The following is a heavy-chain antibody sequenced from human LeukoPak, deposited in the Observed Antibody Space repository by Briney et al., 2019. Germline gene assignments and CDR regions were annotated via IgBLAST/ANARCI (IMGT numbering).Heavy chain of an antibody. CDR3: ARVWLGGSGWSKLDY. CDR2: IYHSGSP. CDR1: GGSISSGGYY. D-gene: IGHD6-19*01. V-gene: IGHV4-39*07. Sequence: SETLSLTCTVSGGSISSGGYYWSWIRQPPGKGLEWIGSIYHSGSPYYNPSLKSRVTISADTSKNQTSLKLSSVTAADTAVYYCARVWLGGSGWSKLDYWGQGSLVTVSS. J-gene: IGHJ4*02.